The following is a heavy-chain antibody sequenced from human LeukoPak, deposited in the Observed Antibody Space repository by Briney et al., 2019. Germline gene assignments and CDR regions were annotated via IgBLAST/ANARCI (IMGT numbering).Heavy chain of an antibody. J-gene: IGHJ3*02. CDR3: ARLKIEDTTMVHDAFDI. V-gene: IGHV4-34*01. Sequence: PSETLSLTCAVYGGSFSGYYWSWIRQPPGKGLEWIGEINHSGSTNYNPSLKSRVTISVDTSKNQFSLKLSSVTAADTAVYYCARLKIEDTTMVHDAFDIWGQGTMVTVSS. CDR2: INHSGST. CDR1: GGSFSGYY. D-gene: IGHD5-18*01.